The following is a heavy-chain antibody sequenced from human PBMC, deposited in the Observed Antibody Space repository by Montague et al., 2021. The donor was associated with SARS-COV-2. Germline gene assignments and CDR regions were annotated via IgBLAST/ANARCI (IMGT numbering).Heavy chain of an antibody. CDR3: ARYGSYFEH. V-gene: IGHV4-59*03. D-gene: IGHD1-26*01. J-gene: IGHJ4*02. Sequence: SETLSLTCTVSGGSIRSYYRSWIRQTPGKGLEWIGYIYYEGSTNYNPSLKSRVTMSVDSSKNQFSLRLSSVTAADTAVYYCARYGSYFEHWGQGTLVTVSS. CDR1: GGSIRSYY. CDR2: IYYEGST.